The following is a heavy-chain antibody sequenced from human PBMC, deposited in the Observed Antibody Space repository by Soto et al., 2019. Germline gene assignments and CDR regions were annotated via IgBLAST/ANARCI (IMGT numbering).Heavy chain of an antibody. Sequence: PGGSLRLSCAASGFTLRNYWMVWARQTPGKGLEWVANIKGDGSRIYYADSVKGRFTISRDNAKNSLYPQMNSLRAEDTAVYYCAFGEESRYYYYGMDVWGQGTTVTVSS. V-gene: IGHV3-7*02. CDR3: AFGEESRYYYYGMDV. CDR1: GFTLRNYW. D-gene: IGHD3-10*01. J-gene: IGHJ6*02. CDR2: IKGDGSRI.